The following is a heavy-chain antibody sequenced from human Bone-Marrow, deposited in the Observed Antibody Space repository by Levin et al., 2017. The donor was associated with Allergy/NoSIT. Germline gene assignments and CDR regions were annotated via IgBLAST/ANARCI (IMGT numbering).Heavy chain of an antibody. Sequence: SETLSLTCTVSGGSISSGGYYWSWIRQHPGKGLEWIGYIYYSGSTYYNPSLKSRVTISVDTSKNQFSLKLSSVTAADTAVYYCARQNDYGDRGSLYYFDYWGQGTLVTVSS. V-gene: IGHV4-31*03. CDR3: ARQNDYGDRGSLYYFDY. CDR2: IYYSGST. CDR1: GGSISSGGYY. D-gene: IGHD4-17*01. J-gene: IGHJ4*02.